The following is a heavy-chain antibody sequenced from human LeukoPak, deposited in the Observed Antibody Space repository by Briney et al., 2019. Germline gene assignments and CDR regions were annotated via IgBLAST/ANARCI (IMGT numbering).Heavy chain of an antibody. CDR3: ARDFYTTYYSSPGDGFDF. V-gene: IGHV3-74*03. J-gene: IGHJ4*02. CDR1: GFTFSTKW. Sequence: GGSLRLSCAASGFTFSTKWMHWVLQAPGKGLVWVARTNGDGRITTYADSVKARFTISRDNAKNTLYLQMHSLRAEDTAVYYCARDFYTTYYSSPGDGFDFWGQGTLVSVSS. CDR2: TNGDGRIT. D-gene: IGHD3-10*01.